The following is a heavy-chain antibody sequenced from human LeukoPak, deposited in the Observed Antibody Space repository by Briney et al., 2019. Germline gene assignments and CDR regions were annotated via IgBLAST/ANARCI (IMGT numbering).Heavy chain of an antibody. CDR1: GGXISSYY. CDR3: ARHTSYYFDY. CDR2: IYYSGST. Sequence: SETLSLTCTVSGGXISSYYWSWIRQPPGKGLEWIGYIYYSGSTNYNPSLKSRVTISVDTSKNQFSLKLSSVTAADTAVYYCARHTSYYFDYWGQGTLVTVSS. J-gene: IGHJ4*02. V-gene: IGHV4-59*08. D-gene: IGHD1-1*01.